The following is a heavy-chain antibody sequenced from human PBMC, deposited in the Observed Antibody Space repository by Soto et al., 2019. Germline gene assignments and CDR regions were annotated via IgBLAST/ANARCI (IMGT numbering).Heavy chain of an antibody. J-gene: IGHJ6*02. CDR2: IIPIFGTA. D-gene: IGHD3-9*01. CDR1: GGTFSSYA. Sequence: SVTVSCTASGGTFSSYAISWVRQAPGQGLEWMGGIIPIFGTANYAQKFQGRVTITADESTSTAYMELSSLRSEDTAVYYCATTLRYFDWLSTRYYYYGMDVWGQGTTVTVSS. CDR3: ATTLRYFDWLSTRYYYYGMDV. V-gene: IGHV1-69*01.